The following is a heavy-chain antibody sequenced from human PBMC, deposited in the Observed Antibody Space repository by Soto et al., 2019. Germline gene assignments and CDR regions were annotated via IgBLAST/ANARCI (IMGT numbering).Heavy chain of an antibody. V-gene: IGHV1-69*01. CDR3: ARDETLGYCTNGVCKRADWFDP. J-gene: IGHJ5*02. Sequence: QVQLVQSGAEVKKPGSSVKVSCTASGGTFSSYAISWVRQAPGQGLEWMGGIIPIFGTANYAQKFQGRVTITADESTSTAYMELSSLRSEDTAVYYCARDETLGYCTNGVCKRADWFDPWGQGTLVTVSS. D-gene: IGHD2-8*01. CDR2: IIPIFGTA. CDR1: GGTFSSYA.